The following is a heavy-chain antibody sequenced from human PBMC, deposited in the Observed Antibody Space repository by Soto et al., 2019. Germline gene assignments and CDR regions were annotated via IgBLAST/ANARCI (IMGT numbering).Heavy chain of an antibody. CDR2: ISYDGSNK. Sequence: GGSLRLSCAASGFTFSSYAMHWVRQAPGKGLEWVAVISYDGSNKYYADSVKGRFTISRDNSKNTLYLQMNSLRAEDTAVYYCARPLTSSWSPYDYWGQGTLVTVSS. J-gene: IGHJ4*02. CDR3: ARPLTSSWSPYDY. V-gene: IGHV3-30-3*01. CDR1: GFTFSSYA. D-gene: IGHD6-13*01.